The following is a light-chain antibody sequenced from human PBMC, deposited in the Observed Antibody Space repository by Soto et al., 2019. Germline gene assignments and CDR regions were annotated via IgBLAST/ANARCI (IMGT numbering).Light chain of an antibody. CDR2: DVS. CDR1: SSDVGGSNY. CDR3: CSYAGSYTYV. V-gene: IGLV2-11*01. J-gene: IGLJ1*01. Sequence: QSVLTQPRSVSGSPGQSVTISCTGTSSDVGGSNYVSWYQQHPGKAPKLMIYDVSKRPSGVPDRFSGSKSGNTASLTISWLQADDEAEYYCCSYAGSYTYVFGTGTKLTVL.